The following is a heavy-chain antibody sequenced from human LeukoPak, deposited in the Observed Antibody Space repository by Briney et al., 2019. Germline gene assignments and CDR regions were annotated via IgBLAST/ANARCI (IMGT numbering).Heavy chain of an antibody. Sequence: SETLSLTCTVSGDSISSYDWSWIRQPLGKGLEWIGYISHSGSTNYYPSLKSRVTISVDTSTNQFSLKLSSVTAADTAVYYCARRSGYYDSSGYQEYYFDYWGQGTLVTVSS. D-gene: IGHD3-22*01. J-gene: IGHJ4*02. CDR3: ARRSGYYDSSGYQEYYFDY. CDR1: GDSISSYD. CDR2: ISHSGST. V-gene: IGHV4-59*08.